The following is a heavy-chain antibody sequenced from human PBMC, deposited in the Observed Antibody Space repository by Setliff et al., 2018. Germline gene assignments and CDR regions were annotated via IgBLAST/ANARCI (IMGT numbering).Heavy chain of an antibody. CDR1: GYTLINYG. V-gene: IGHV1-18*01. CDR2: IGAYTGNT. CDR3: SRLVRFCTSIVCQRLSGDDY. J-gene: IGHJ4*02. Sequence: ASVKVSCKASGYTLINYGISWVRQAPGQGLEWMGWIGAYTGNTNYAQKFQGRVTMTTDTSTSTAYMELRSLRSDDTAVYFCSRLVRFCTSIVCQRLSGDDYWGQGTLVTVSS. D-gene: IGHD6-13*01.